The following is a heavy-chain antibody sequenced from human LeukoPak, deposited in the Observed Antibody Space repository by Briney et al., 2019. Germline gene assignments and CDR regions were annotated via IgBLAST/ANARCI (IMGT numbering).Heavy chain of an antibody. J-gene: IGHJ4*02. V-gene: IGHV3-33*06. CDR1: GFTLSSYG. CDR2: IWYDGSNK. Sequence: GGSLRLSCAASGFTLSSYGMHWVRQAPGKGLEWVAVIWYDGSNKYYADSVKGRFTFSRDNSKNTLYLQMNSLRAEDTAVYYCAKDILAVAGSWYFDYWGQGTLVTVSS. D-gene: IGHD6-19*01. CDR3: AKDILAVAGSWYFDY.